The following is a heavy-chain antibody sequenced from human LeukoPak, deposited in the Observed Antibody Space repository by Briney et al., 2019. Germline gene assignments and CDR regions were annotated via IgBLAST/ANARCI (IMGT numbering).Heavy chain of an antibody. CDR1: GGSISSGASD. J-gene: IGHJ2*01. CDR2: INHSGST. D-gene: IGHD3-22*01. Sequence: TRTLSHTCSVSGGSISSGASDWGWIRQHPKRGLEWVGYINHSGSTYYNPSLESRVTMSGDTSKNQFSLKLSSVTAADSAVYYCARAARQGFTMLVVPFFYFDLWGRGTLVSVSS. CDR3: ARAARQGFTMLVVPFFYFDL. V-gene: IGHV4-31*03.